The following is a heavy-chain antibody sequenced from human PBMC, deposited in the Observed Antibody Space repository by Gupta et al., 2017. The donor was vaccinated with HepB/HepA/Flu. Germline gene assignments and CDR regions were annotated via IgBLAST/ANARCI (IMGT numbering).Heavy chain of an antibody. V-gene: IGHV3-7*01. CDR3: ARDIDY. J-gene: IGHJ4*02. CDR1: GFTFSNYW. Sequence: EVQPVESGGGLVQPGGSLRLPCAASGFTFSNYWMSWVRQAPGKGLEWVANIKQEGSERYYVDSLKGRFTISRDHDKNSLFLQMNSLRVEDTAVYYCARDIDYWGQGTLVTVSS. CDR2: IKQEGSER.